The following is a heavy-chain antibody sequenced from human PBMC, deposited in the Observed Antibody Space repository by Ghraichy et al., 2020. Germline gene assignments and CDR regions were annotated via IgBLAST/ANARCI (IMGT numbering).Heavy chain of an antibody. V-gene: IGHV1-2*02. J-gene: IGHJ4*02. CDR1: GYTFIDYY. CDR3: ARQSKDCGGDCFDY. D-gene: IGHD2-21*01. Sequence: ASLKVSCKASGYTFIDYYMYWVRQAPGQGLEWMGWIKPDSGDTNSAQRFRGRVTMTRDTSMGTAYMDLSKLTSDDTAVYYCARQSKDCGGDCFDYWGQGTLVTVSS. CDR2: IKPDSGDT.